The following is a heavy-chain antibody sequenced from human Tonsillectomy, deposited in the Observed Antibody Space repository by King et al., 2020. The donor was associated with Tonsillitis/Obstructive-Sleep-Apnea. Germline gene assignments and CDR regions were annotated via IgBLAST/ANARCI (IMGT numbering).Heavy chain of an antibody. CDR3: AHRVLRYFDWLPNAEYFQD. Sequence: ITLKESGPTLVKPTQTLTLTCTVSGISLTTSGVGVGWIRQPPGKALEWLALIYWDDDKRYSPSLRSRLPITKDTSKNQVVLTMTNMDPVDTATYYCAHRVLRYFDWLPNAEYFQDWGQGTLVTVSS. J-gene: IGHJ1*01. V-gene: IGHV2-5*02. D-gene: IGHD3-9*01. CDR2: IYWDDDK. CDR1: GISLTTSGVG.